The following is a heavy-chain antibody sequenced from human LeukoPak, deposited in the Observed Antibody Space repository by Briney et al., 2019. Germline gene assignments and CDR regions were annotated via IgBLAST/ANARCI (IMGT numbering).Heavy chain of an antibody. CDR1: GFTFSSFG. J-gene: IGHJ4*02. CDR3: AKGTAGIGVAGTFGYLDY. V-gene: IGHV3-30*02. CDR2: IRFDGSNE. D-gene: IGHD6-19*01. Sequence: GGSLRLSCAASGFTFSSFGVHWVRQAPGKGLEWVASIRFDGSNEKYADSVKGRFTISRDNPKNTLYVQMNSLSAEDTALYYCAKGTAGIGVAGTFGYLDYWGQGTLVAVSS.